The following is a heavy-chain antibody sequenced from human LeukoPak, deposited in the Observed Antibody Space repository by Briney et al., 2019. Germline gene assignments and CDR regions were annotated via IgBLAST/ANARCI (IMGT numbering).Heavy chain of an antibody. CDR1: GFTFRSYG. Sequence: PGGSLRLSCAASGFTFRSYGMNWIRQAPGKGLEWISYIDTGATNKYYADSVKGRFTISRDNAKNSLYLQMSSLRAEDTAIYYCARISPYNYFDYWGQGTLVTVSS. CDR3: ARISPYNYFDY. D-gene: IGHD5-24*01. J-gene: IGHJ4*02. CDR2: IDTGATNK. V-gene: IGHV3-21*05.